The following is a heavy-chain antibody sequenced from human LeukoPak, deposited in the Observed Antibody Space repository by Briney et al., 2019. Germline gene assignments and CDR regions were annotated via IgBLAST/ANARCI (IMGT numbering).Heavy chain of an antibody. CDR3: ARGRSSWYEEFDY. Sequence: SQTLSLTCTVSGGSISSGGYYWSWIRQHPGKGLEWIGYIYYSGSTYYNPSLKSRVTISVDTSKDQFSLKLSSVTAADTAVYYCARGRSSWYEEFDYWGQGTLVTVSS. CDR2: IYYSGST. J-gene: IGHJ4*02. D-gene: IGHD6-13*01. CDR1: GGSISSGGYY. V-gene: IGHV4-31*03.